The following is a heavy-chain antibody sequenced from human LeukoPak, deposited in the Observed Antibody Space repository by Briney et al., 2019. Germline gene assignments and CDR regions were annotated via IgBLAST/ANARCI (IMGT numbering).Heavy chain of an antibody. CDR1: RFTLSSSL. V-gene: IGHV3-74*01. J-gene: IGHJ4*02. Sequence: GGGLRLSRAAPRFTLSSSLMHGVRPAPGKGLVWVSRINSDGSSTSYAESVNGRVTISRDNAKTTLYLQMNSLRAEDTAVDYCSREYARYCYGSGIFDYWGQGTLVTVSS. CDR2: INSDGSST. CDR3: SREYARYCYGSGIFDY. D-gene: IGHD3-10*01.